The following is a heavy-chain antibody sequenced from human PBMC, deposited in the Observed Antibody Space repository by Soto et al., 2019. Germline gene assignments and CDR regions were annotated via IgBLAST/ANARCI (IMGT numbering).Heavy chain of an antibody. CDR3: ARDPSYYGMDV. Sequence: QVQLVQSGAEEKKPGASVKVSCKASGYTFTSYAMHWVRQAPGQRLEWMGWINAGNGNTKYSQKFQGRVTITRDTSVITAYMELSSLRSEDTAVYYCARDPSYYGMDVWGQGTTVTVSS. V-gene: IGHV1-3*05. CDR1: GYTFTSYA. J-gene: IGHJ6*02. CDR2: INAGNGNT.